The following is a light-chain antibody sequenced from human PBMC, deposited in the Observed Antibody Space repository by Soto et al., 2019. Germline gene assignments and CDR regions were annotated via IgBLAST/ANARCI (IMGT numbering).Light chain of an antibody. CDR3: QQYGNSPPLT. CDR1: QTFSSSY. CDR2: GAS. V-gene: IGKV3-20*01. J-gene: IGKJ4*01. Sequence: EVALTQSPGTLSLSPGERATLSCRASQTFSSSYLAWYQEKPGQAPRLLIYGASNRATGIPDRFSGSGSGTNFTLTISRLEPEDFAVYYCQQYGNSPPLTFGGGTKVEIK.